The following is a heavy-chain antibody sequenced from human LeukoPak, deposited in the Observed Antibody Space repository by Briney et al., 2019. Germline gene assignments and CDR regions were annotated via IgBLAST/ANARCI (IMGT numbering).Heavy chain of an antibody. CDR1: GGSISPFY. V-gene: IGHV4-59*08. CDR3: ARQNPSGSYGYYFDY. D-gene: IGHD1-26*01. J-gene: IGHJ4*02. CDR2: IYYSGST. Sequence: SETLSLTCTVSGGSISPFYWSWIRQSPDKGLVWIGNIYYSGSTNYNPSLKSRVTISVDTSKNQFSLKLSSVTAADTAVYYCARQNPSGSYGYYFDYWGQGTLVTVSS.